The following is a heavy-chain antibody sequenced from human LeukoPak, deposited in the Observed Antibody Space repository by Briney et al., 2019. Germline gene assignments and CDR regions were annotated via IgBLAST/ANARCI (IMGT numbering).Heavy chain of an antibody. D-gene: IGHD5-18*01. Sequence: GGSLRLSRAASGFTYSNYAMHWVRQAPGKGLEWVAVISYDGSNEYYADSVKGRFTISRDNSKNTLYLQMNSLRTEDTAVYYCARDVDTALVPHFDYWGQGTLVTVSS. CDR1: GFTYSNYA. J-gene: IGHJ4*02. CDR2: ISYDGSNE. CDR3: ARDVDTALVPHFDY. V-gene: IGHV3-30-3*01.